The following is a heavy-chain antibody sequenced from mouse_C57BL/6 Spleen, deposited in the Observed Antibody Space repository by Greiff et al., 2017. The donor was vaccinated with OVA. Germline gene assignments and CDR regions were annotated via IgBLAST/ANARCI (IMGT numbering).Heavy chain of an antibody. Sequence: QVQLQQPGAELVKPGASVKLSCKASGYTFTSYWMHWVKQRPGQGLEWIGMIHPNSGSTNYNEKFKSKATLTVDKSSSTAYMQLSRLTSEDSTVYYCARSITTKPHYYAMDYWGQGTSVTVSS. CDR2: IHPNSGST. CDR3: ARSITTKPHYYAMDY. J-gene: IGHJ4*01. V-gene: IGHV1-64*01. CDR1: GYTFTSYW. D-gene: IGHD1-2*01.